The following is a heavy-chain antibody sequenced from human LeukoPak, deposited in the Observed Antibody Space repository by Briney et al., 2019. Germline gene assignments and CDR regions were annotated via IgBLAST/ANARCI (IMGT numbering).Heavy chain of an antibody. CDR2: IDWDDDK. D-gene: IGHD3-10*01. Sequence: SGPALVKPTQTLTLTCTFSGFSLSTSGMCVSWIRQPPGKALEWLARIDWDDDKYYSTSLKTRLTISKDTSKNQVVLTMTNMDPVDIATYYCARIAYGSGSYYFDYWGQGTLVTVSS. V-gene: IGHV2-70*11. CDR3: ARIAYGSGSYYFDY. CDR1: GFSLSTSGMC. J-gene: IGHJ4*02.